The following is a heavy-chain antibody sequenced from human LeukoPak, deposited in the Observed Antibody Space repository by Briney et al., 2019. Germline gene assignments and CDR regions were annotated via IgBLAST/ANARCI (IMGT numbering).Heavy chain of an antibody. CDR3: AKPISGGLAVTADWFHP. CDR1: GFAFSVYA. Sequence: GGSLRLSCTASGFAFSVYAMSWLRQPPGKGLEWVSTINANSGTTSYAASVRGRFTISRDNSENTLYLQLNTLRADDTATYYCAKPISGGLAVTADWFHPWGQGTLVVVSS. J-gene: IGHJ5*01. D-gene: IGHD6-19*01. CDR2: INANSGTT. V-gene: IGHV3-23*01.